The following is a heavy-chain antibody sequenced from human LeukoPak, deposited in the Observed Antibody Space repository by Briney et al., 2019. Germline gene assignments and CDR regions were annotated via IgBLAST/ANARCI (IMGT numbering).Heavy chain of an antibody. CDR3: ARARGDYYDSNSASYYILEDPYFDL. CDR1: GGSISSYY. D-gene: IGHD3-22*01. J-gene: IGHJ2*01. Sequence: SETLSLTCTVSGGSISSYYWSWIRQPPGKGLEWLGSIYHSGNTYYNPSLKSRVTMSVDTSKNQFSLKLSSATAADTAVYYCARARGDYYDSNSASYYILEDPYFDLWGRGTLVLVSS. V-gene: IGHV4-59*04. CDR2: IYHSGNT.